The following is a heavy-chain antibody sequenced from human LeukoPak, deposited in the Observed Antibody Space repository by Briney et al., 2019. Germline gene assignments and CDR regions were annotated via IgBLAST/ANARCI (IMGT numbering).Heavy chain of an antibody. CDR3: AKDVSSSWFPFDY. D-gene: IGHD6-13*01. V-gene: IGHV3-23*01. Sequence: GGSLRLSCAASGFTFSDYYMSWVRQAPGKGLEWVSAISGSGGSTYYADSVKGRFTISRDNSKNTLYLQMNSLRAEDTAVYYCAKDVSSSWFPFDYWGQGTLVTVSS. J-gene: IGHJ4*02. CDR1: GFTFSDYY. CDR2: ISGSGGST.